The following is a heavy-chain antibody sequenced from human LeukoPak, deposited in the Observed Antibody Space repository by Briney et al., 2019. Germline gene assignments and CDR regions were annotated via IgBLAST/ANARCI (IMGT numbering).Heavy chain of an antibody. CDR3: ARSPRFRSGYKNAFDI. Sequence: PSETLSLTCTVSGGSISSGGYYWSWIRQHPGKGLEWIGYIYYSGSTYYNPSLKSRVTISVDTSKNQFSLKLSSVTAADTAVYYCARSPRFRSGYKNAFDIWGQGTMVTVSS. CDR2: IYYSGST. J-gene: IGHJ3*02. CDR1: GGSISSGGYY. V-gene: IGHV4-31*03. D-gene: IGHD3-22*01.